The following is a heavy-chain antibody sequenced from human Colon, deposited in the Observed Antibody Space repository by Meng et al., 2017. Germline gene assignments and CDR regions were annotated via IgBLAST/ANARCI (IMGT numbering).Heavy chain of an antibody. CDR1: GDTFNSYG. CDR3: SRDLRGGTRGDY. V-gene: IGHV1-18*01. Sequence: ASVKVSCKTSGDTFNSYGMSWVRQAPGQGLEWMGWISAYNDNANYVQKFQGRVTMTTDTSTTTAYMELSNLRSEDTAVHYCSRDLRGGTRGDYWGQGTLVTVSS. CDR2: ISAYNDNA. D-gene: IGHD2-8*01. J-gene: IGHJ4*02.